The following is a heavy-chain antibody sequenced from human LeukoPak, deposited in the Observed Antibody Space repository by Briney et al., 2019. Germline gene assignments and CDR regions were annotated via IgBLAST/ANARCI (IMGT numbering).Heavy chain of an antibody. V-gene: IGHV4-39*01. CDR1: GGSISSSYYY. D-gene: IGHD7-27*01. CDR3: TRAATGEAFDL. J-gene: IGHJ3*01. Sequence: SETLSLTCTVSGGSISSSYYYWGWIRQPPGKGLEWIGSIYYSGSTYYNPSLKSRVTISVDTSKNQFSLKLRSVTAAGTAVYYCTRAATGEAFDLWGQGTLVTVSS. CDR2: IYYSGST.